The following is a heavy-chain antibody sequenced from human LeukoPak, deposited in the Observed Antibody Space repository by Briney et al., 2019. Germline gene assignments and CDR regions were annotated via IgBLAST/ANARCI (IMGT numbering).Heavy chain of an antibody. V-gene: IGHV4-39*01. CDR2: FYYSGSI. CDR1: GGSITSSNYY. Sequence: PSETLSLTCTVSGGSITSSNYYWGWIRQPPGKGLEWIGSFYYSGSINYNPSLKSRVTISVDTSKNQFSLKLSSVTAADTAVYYCVYYYGSGSVEYWVQGTLVTVSS. D-gene: IGHD3-10*01. CDR3: VYYYGSGSVEY. J-gene: IGHJ4*02.